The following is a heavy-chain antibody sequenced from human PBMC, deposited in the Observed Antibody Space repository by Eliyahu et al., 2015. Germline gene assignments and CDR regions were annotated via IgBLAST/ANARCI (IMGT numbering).Heavy chain of an antibody. V-gene: IGHV3-74*01. CDR3: TRDPPGLGFDY. D-gene: IGHD1-26*01. J-gene: IGHJ4*02. Sequence: EVQLVESGGGLVXPGGSLRXSCTAXGXTFXSYWMXWVRQAPGKGRVWVSHINNDGSNTGYADSVKGRFTISRDNAKNTLYLQMNSLTAEDTAVYYCTRDPPGLGFDYWGQGTLVTVSS. CDR1: GXTFXSYW. CDR2: INNDGSNT.